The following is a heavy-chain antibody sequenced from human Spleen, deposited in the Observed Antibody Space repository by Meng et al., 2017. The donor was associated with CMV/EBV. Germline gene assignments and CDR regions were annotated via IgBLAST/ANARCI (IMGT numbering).Heavy chain of an antibody. D-gene: IGHD3-16*02. J-gene: IGHJ4*02. Sequence: GESLKISCAASGFSFSSYGMHWVRQAPGKGLEWLAVLSYDGTYEYYADSEKGRFTISRDNSKNTLYLQMDSLTGDDTAVYYCARSTRRELSYLDYWGQGTLVTVSS. V-gene: IGHV3-30*19. CDR2: LSYDGTYE. CDR1: GFSFSSYG. CDR3: ARSTRRELSYLDY.